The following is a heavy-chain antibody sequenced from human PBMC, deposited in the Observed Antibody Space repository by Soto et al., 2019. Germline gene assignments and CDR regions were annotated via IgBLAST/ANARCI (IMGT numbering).Heavy chain of an antibody. D-gene: IGHD5-18*01. CDR2: INPNSGGT. CDR3: ATVPEPDTAMFGRFDFDP. V-gene: IGHV1-2*02. CDR1: GYTFAGYY. Sequence: ASVKVSCKASGYTFAGYYMHWGRQAPGQGLECMGGINPNSGGTNYAQKFRGMVTMTRDTSISTAYMELSRLTSDDTAVYYCATVPEPDTAMFGRFDFDPCGQGTMVIFSS. J-gene: IGHJ5*02.